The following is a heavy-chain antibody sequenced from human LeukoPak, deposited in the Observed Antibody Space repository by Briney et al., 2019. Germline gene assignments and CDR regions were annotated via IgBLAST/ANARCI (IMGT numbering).Heavy chain of an antibody. CDR1: GYTFTSYD. CDR2: MNPNSGNT. CDR3: ARVPPSGWYPYYYYMDV. D-gene: IGHD6-19*01. J-gene: IGHJ6*03. V-gene: IGHV1-8*03. Sequence: ASVKVSCKASGYTFTSYDINWVRQATGQGLEWMGWMNPNSGNTGYAQKFQGRVTITRNTSISTAYMELSSLRSEDTAVYYCARVPPSGWYPYYYYMDVWGKGTTVTVSS.